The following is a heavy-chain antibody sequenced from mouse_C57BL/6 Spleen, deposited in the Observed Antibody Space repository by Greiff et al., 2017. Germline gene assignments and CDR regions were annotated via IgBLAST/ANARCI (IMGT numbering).Heavy chain of an antibody. D-gene: IGHD2-1*01. J-gene: IGHJ2*01. CDR3: ARKIYYGFDY. CDR2: INPNNGGT. Sequence: EVQLQESGPELVKPGASVKMSCKASGYTFTDYNMHWVKQSHGKSLEWIGYINPNNGGTSYNQKFKGKATLTVNKSSSTAYMELRSLTSEDSAVYYCARKIYYGFDYWGQGTTLTVSS. V-gene: IGHV1-22*01. CDR1: GYTFTDYN.